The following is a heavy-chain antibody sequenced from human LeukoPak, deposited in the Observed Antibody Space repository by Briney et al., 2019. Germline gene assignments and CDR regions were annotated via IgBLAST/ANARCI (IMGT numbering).Heavy chain of an antibody. J-gene: IGHJ4*02. Sequence: PSETLSLTCTVSGGSISSSSYYWGWIRHPPGKGLEWIGSIYYSGSTYYNPSLKSRVTISVDTSKNQFSLKLSSVTAADTAVYYCAVPMYSGSYRILDYWGQGTLVTVSS. V-gene: IGHV4-39*01. D-gene: IGHD1-26*01. CDR2: IYYSGST. CDR1: GGSISSSSYY. CDR3: AVPMYSGSYRILDY.